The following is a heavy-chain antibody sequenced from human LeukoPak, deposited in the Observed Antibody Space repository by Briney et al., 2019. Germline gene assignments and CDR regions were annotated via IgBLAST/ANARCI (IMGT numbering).Heavy chain of an antibody. J-gene: IGHJ4*02. CDR3: ARLSSSFGSDFVY. Sequence: SETLSLTCTVSGGSISSYYWSWIRQPPGKGLEWIGYIYYSGSTNYNPSLKSRVTISVDTSKNQFSLKLSSVTAADTAVYYCARLSSSFGSDFVYWGQGTLVTVSS. CDR1: GGSISSYY. V-gene: IGHV4-59*01. CDR2: IYYSGST. D-gene: IGHD6-6*01.